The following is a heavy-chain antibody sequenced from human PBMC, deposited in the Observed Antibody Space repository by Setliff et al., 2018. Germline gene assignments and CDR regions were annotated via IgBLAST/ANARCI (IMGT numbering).Heavy chain of an antibody. Sequence: PSETLSLTCNVSGVSISNYYWSWIRQPPGKGLECIGYIQKSGGTNYNPSLNSRVTISVDTSTNQFSLKLRSVTAADTAVYYCARESAGDESVRHHYYTDVWGRGTTVTVSS. V-gene: IGHV4-4*08. CDR1: GVSISNYY. CDR3: ARESAGDESVRHHYYTDV. CDR2: IQKSGGT. J-gene: IGHJ6*03. D-gene: IGHD1-1*01.